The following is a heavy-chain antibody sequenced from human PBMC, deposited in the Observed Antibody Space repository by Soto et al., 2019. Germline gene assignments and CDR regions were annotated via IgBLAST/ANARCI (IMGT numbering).Heavy chain of an antibody. CDR2: ISHSGRA. J-gene: IGHJ3*02. V-gene: IGHV4-38-2*01. CDR1: GFSIQTSYF. D-gene: IGHD3-10*01. CDR3: ARARGSRNRNAFNI. Sequence: SETLSLTCGVSGFSIQTSYFWGWIRQPPGKGLEWIGLISHSGRAISHPSFASRATISLDTTNNAFSLTLKSVTAADTAVYYCARARGSRNRNAFNIWGNGTMVTVSS.